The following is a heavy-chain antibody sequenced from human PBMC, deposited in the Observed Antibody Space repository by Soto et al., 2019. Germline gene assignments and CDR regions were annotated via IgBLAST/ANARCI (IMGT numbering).Heavy chain of an antibody. D-gene: IGHD3-10*01. CDR1: GYSISSGYY. CDR2: IYHSGST. CDR3: ARVGGYGMDV. V-gene: IGHV4-38-2*01. J-gene: IGHJ6*02. Sequence: SETLSLTCAVSGYSISSGYYWGWIRQPPGKGLEWIGSIYHSGSTYNNPSLKSRVTISVDTSKNQFSLKLSSVTAADAAVYYCARVGGYGMDVWGQGTTVTVSS.